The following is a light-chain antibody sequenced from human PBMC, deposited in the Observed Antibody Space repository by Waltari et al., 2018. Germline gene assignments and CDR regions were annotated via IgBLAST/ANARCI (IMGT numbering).Light chain of an antibody. CDR1: QDISNY. V-gene: IGKV1-33*01. Sequence: DIQMTQSPSSLSASVGYRVTITCQASQDISNYLNWYQQKPGKAPKHLIYDASNLETGVPSRFSGSGSGTDFTFTISSLQPEDIATYYCQQYDNLSYTFGQGTKLEIK. CDR2: DAS. CDR3: QQYDNLSYT. J-gene: IGKJ2*01.